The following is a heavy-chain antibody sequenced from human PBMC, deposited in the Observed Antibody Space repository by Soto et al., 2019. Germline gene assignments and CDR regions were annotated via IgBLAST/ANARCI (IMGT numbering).Heavy chain of an antibody. Sequence: DVQLLESGGGLVEPGGSLRLSCAASGFPSSTYALNWVRQAPGKGPEWVSTISESGHHTHYADSVKGRFTISRDKSKNTLSLQMNSLRVDDTAIYYCTKSDGCGGGACYTGTYYYFDVWGRGTLVTVSS. CDR2: ISESGHHT. CDR3: TKSDGCGGGACYTGTYYYFDV. J-gene: IGHJ2*01. V-gene: IGHV3-23*01. CDR1: GFPSSTYA. D-gene: IGHD3-16*02.